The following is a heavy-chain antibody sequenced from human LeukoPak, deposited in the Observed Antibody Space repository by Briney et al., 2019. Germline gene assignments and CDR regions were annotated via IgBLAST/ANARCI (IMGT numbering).Heavy chain of an antibody. CDR3: ARGAVISPLDY. CDR1: GDSISSDTYS. CDR2: IFHSGST. J-gene: IGHJ4*02. D-gene: IGHD2-21*01. V-gene: IGHV4-30-2*01. Sequence: SETLSLTCAVSGDSISSDTYSWSWIRQPPGKGLEWIGYIFHSGSTFYNPSLKSRVTISVDRSKNQFSLKLNSATAADTAVYYCARGAVISPLDYWGQGALVTVSS.